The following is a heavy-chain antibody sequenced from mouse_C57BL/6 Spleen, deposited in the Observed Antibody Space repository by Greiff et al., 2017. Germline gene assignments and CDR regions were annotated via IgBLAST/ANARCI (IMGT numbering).Heavy chain of an antibody. V-gene: IGHV1-15*01. CDR2: IDPETGGT. J-gene: IGHJ3*01. CDR3: TREGTGPVAY. CDR1: GYTFTDYE. Sequence: QVQLQQSGAELVRPGASVTLSCKASGYTFTDYEMHWVKQTPVHGLEWIGAIDPETGGTAYNQKFKGKAILTADKSSSTAYMELRSLTSEDSAVYYCTREGTGPVAYWGQGTLVTVSA.